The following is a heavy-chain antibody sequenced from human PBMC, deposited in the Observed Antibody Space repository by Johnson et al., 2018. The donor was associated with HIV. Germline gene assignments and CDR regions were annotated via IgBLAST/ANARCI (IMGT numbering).Heavy chain of an antibody. V-gene: IGHV3-23*04. CDR3: AKDKQGTISDAFDI. Sequence: MLLVESGGGLVKPGGSLRLSCAASGFTFSNAWMSWVRQAPGKGLEWVSGIGVSGDSTYYADSVKGRFTISRDNSKNTLYLQMNSLRAEDTAIYYCAKDKQGTISDAFDIWGQGTMVTVSS. CDR1: GFTFSNAW. J-gene: IGHJ3*02. D-gene: IGHD3-3*01. CDR2: IGVSGDST.